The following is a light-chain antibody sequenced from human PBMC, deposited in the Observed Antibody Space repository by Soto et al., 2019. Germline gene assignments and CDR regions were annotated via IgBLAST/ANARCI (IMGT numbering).Light chain of an antibody. J-gene: IGLJ3*02. CDR1: SSDVGDYHY. Sequence: QSALTQPASVSGSPGQSITISCTGTSSDVGDYHYVSWYQQHPGKAPKLIIYEVIHRLSGVSNRFSGSKSGYTASLTISGLQDEDEADYYCSSSVSNNIVVFGGGTKLTVL. CDR3: SSSVSNNIVV. CDR2: EVI. V-gene: IGLV2-14*01.